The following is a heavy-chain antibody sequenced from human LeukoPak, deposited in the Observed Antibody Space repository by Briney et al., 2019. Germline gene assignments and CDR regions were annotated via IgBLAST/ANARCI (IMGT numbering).Heavy chain of an antibody. CDR1: GYTFIDDY. CDR3: ARDRSSGWYSWFDP. D-gene: IGHD6-19*01. V-gene: IGHV1-2*02. CDR2: INPNGGGT. J-gene: IGHJ5*02. Sequence: ASVKVSCKASGYTFIDDYIYWVRQAPGQGLEWMGWINPNGGGTKYAQKFQGRVTMTRDTSISTAYMDLSKLRSDDTAVYYCARDRSSGWYSWFDPWGQGTLVTVSS.